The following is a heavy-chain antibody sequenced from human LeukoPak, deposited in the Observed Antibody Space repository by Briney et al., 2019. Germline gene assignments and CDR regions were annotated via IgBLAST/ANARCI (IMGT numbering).Heavy chain of an antibody. Sequence: SETLSLTCTVSGGSISSYYWSWIRQPPGKGLEWIGYIYYSGSTNYNPSLKSRVTISVDTSKNQFSLKLSSVTAADTAVYYCARVGMGRYCSGGSCYGLRFDPWGQGTLVTVSS. CDR1: GGSISSYY. CDR2: IYYSGST. V-gene: IGHV4-59*01. J-gene: IGHJ5*02. CDR3: ARVGMGRYCSGGSCYGLRFDP. D-gene: IGHD2-15*01.